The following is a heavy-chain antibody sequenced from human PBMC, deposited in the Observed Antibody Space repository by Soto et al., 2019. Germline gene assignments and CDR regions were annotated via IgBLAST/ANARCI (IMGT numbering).Heavy chain of an antibody. CDR1: GYTFTSYD. CDR2: MNPNSGNT. CDR3: ARGEGYGDYYYYGMDV. J-gene: IGHJ6*02. Sequence: ASVKVSCKASGYTFTSYDINWVRQATGQGLEWMGWMNPNSGNTGYAQKFQGRVTMTGNTSISTAYMELSSLRSEDTAVYYCARGEGYGDYYYYGMDVWGQGTTVTVS. V-gene: IGHV1-8*01. D-gene: IGHD4-17*01.